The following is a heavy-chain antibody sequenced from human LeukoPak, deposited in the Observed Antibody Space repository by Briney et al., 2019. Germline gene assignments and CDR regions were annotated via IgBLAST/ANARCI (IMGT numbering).Heavy chain of an antibody. CDR1: GGSFSGYY. D-gene: IGHD6-19*01. J-gene: IGHJ5*02. V-gene: IGHV4-34*01. Sequence: PSETLSLTCAVYGGSFSGYYWSWIRQPPGKGLGWIGEINHSGSTNYNPSLKSRVTISVDTSKNQFSLKLSSVAAADTAVYYCARVSTWLGPRWFDPWGQGTLVTVSS. CDR2: INHSGST. CDR3: ARVSTWLGPRWFDP.